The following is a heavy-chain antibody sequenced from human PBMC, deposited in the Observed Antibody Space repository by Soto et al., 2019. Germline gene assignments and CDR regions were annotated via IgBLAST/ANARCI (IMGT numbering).Heavy chain of an antibody. J-gene: IGHJ5*02. CDR3: ARRSSGYYYWFDP. Sequence: PSETLSLTCPVSGGSISSYYWSWIRQPPGQGLEWIGYIYYSGSTNYNPSLKSRVTMSVDTSKNQFSLKLSSVTAADTAVYYCARRSSGYYYWFDPWGQGTLVTVSS. CDR2: IYYSGST. V-gene: IGHV4-59*01. CDR1: GGSISSYY. D-gene: IGHD3-3*01.